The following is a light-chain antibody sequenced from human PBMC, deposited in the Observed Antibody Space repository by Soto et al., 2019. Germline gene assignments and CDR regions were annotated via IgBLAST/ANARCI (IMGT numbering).Light chain of an antibody. CDR1: QSVSSW. V-gene: IGKV1-5*03. J-gene: IGKJ1*01. CDR2: KAS. Sequence: DIQMTQSPSTLSASVGDRVTITCRASQSVSSWLAWYQQKPGKAPNLLIYKASSLESGVPSRFSGSGSGTEFTLTISSLQPDDFATYYCQQYNSYWKMFGQGTKVDIK. CDR3: QQYNSYWKM.